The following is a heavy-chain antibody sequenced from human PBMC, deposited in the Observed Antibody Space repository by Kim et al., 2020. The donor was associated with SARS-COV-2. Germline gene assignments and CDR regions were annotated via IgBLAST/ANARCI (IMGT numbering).Heavy chain of an antibody. J-gene: IGHJ3*02. CDR3: ARVGKYNWNLRGAFDI. Sequence: GGSLRLSCAASGFTFSSYGMHWVRQAPGKGLEWVAVIWYDGSNKYYADSVKGRFTISRDNSKNTLYLQMNSLRAEDTAVYYCARVGKYNWNLRGAFDIWGQGTMVTVSS. CDR1: GFTFSSYG. D-gene: IGHD1-20*01. V-gene: IGHV3-33*01. CDR2: IWYDGSNK.